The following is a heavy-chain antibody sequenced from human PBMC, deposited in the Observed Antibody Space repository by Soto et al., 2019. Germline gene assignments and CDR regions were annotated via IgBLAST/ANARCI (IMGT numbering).Heavy chain of an antibody. Sequence: QLQLQESGPGLVRPSETLSLTCTVSGDSIRTFNFYWGWIRQPPGKGLEWIGTFYYSGTTHYNPSLKSRVTISVDTSKNQLSLKVSSVPAADTAVYYCARGSQYQLPRGTFDAFDIWGQGTMVTVSS. V-gene: IGHV4-39*01. J-gene: IGHJ3*02. CDR3: ARGSQYQLPRGTFDAFDI. CDR1: GDSIRTFNFY. CDR2: FYYSGTT. D-gene: IGHD2-2*01.